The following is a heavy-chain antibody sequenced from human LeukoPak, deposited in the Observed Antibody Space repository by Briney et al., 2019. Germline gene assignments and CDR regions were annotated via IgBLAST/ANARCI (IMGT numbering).Heavy chain of an antibody. J-gene: IGHJ4*02. CDR2: ISSSGSTI. Sequence: PGGSLRLSCAASGFTFSSYEMNWVRQAPGKGLEWVSYISSSGSTIYYADSVKGRFTISRDNAKNSLYLQMNSLRAEDTAVYYCARRQNSWVERGKPAEFDYWGQGTLVTVSS. CDR1: GFTFSSYE. V-gene: IGHV3-48*03. D-gene: IGHD1-14*01. CDR3: ARRQNSWVERGKPAEFDY.